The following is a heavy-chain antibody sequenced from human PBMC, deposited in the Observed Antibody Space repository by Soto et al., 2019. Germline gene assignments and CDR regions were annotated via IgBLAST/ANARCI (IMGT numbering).Heavy chain of an antibody. D-gene: IGHD3-9*01. Sequence: TGGSLRLSCAASGFTVSSNYMSWVRQAPGKGLEWVSVIYSGGSTYYADSVKGRFTISRHNSKNTLYLQMNSLRAEDTAVYYCARADELDWLLGHYYGMDVWGQGTTVTVSS. CDR2: IYSGGST. V-gene: IGHV3-53*04. J-gene: IGHJ6*02. CDR1: GFTVSSNY. CDR3: ARADELDWLLGHYYGMDV.